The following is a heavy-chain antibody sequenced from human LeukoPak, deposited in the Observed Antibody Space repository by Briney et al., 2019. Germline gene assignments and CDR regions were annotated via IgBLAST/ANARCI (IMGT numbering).Heavy chain of an antibody. Sequence: GGSLRLSCAASGFTFTSYAMSWVRQAPGKGLEWVSAISGGSAGTYYADSVKGRFTISRDTSKNTLYLQMNSLRDEDTAVYFCARDEGAPYFAYWGQGTLVTVSS. V-gene: IGHV3-23*01. J-gene: IGHJ4*02. CDR3: ARDEGAPYFAY. CDR1: GFTFTSYA. CDR2: ISGGSAGT. D-gene: IGHD1-26*01.